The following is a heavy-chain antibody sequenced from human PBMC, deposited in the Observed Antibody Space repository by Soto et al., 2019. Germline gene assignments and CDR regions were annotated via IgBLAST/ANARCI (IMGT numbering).Heavy chain of an antibody. CDR2: IYYSGST. V-gene: IGHV4-59*01. Sequence: SETLSRTCTGSGGSISSYYWSWIRQPPGKGLEWIGYIYYSGSTNYNPSLKSRVTISVDTSKNQFSLKLSSVTAADTAVYYCARVENWFDPWGQGTLVTVSS. CDR1: GGSISSYY. J-gene: IGHJ5*02. CDR3: ARVENWFDP.